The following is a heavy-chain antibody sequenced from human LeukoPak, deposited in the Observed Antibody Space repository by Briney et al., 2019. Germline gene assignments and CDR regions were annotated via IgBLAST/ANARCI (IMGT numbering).Heavy chain of an antibody. V-gene: IGHV3-21*05. CDR2: ISSSSSYI. Sequence: PGGSLRLSCAASGFTFSSYSMNWVRQAPGKGLEWVSYISSSSSYIYYADSVKGRYAISRDNAKNSLYLQMNSLRAEDTAVYYCARGHFPCSGGSCYSDYWGQGTLVTVSS. J-gene: IGHJ4*02. CDR1: GFTFSSYS. D-gene: IGHD2-15*01. CDR3: ARGHFPCSGGSCYSDY.